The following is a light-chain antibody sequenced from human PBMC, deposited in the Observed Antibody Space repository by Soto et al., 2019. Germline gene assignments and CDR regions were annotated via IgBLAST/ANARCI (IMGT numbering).Light chain of an antibody. CDR1: SSDVGSYNL. Sequence: QSALTQPASVSGSPGQSITISCTGTSSDVGSYNLVSWYQQHPGKAPKLMIYEVSKRPSGVSNRFSGSKSGNTASLTISGLQAEDEADYYCCSYAGSSTVGYVFGTGTKVTVL. CDR3: CSYAGSSTVGYV. CDR2: EVS. V-gene: IGLV2-23*02. J-gene: IGLJ1*01.